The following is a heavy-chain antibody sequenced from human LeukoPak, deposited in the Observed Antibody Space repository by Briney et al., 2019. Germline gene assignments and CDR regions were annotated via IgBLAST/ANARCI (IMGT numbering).Heavy chain of an antibody. CDR2: IKQDGSEK. D-gene: IGHD4-17*01. Sequence: GGSLRLSCAASGFTFCRYWMSWVRQAPGKGLEWVANIKQDGSEKYYVDSVKGRFTISRDNAKNSLYLQMNSLRAEDTAVYYCARLGDYDSYFDYWGQGTLVTVSP. CDR3: ARLGDYDSYFDY. CDR1: GFTFCRYW. J-gene: IGHJ4*02. V-gene: IGHV3-7*01.